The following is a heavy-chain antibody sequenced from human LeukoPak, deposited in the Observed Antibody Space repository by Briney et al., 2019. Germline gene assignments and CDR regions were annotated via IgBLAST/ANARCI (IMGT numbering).Heavy chain of an antibody. D-gene: IGHD3-22*01. CDR2: IYTSGST. V-gene: IGHV4-61*02. Sequence: SQTLSLTCTVSGGSISSGSYYWSWIRQPAGKGLEWIGRIYTSGSTNYNPSLKSRDTISVDTSKNQFSLKLSSVTAADTAVYYCARDGNYYDSSGPFDYWGQGTLVTVSS. CDR3: ARDGNYYDSSGPFDY. CDR1: GGSISSGSYY. J-gene: IGHJ4*02.